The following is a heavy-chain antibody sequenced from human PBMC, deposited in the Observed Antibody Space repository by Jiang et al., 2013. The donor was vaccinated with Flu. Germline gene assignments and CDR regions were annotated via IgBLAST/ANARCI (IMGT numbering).Heavy chain of an antibody. CDR1: GYSFTSYW. V-gene: IGHV5-10-1*01. CDR2: IDPSDSYT. J-gene: IGHJ6*01. Sequence: GAEVKKPGESLRISCKGSGYSFTSYWISWVRQMPGKGLEWMGRIDPSDSYTNYSPSFQGHVTISADKSISTAYLQWSSLKASDTAMYYCASQSQSTVTTDYYYGMDVWGQRATVTVSS. CDR3: ASQSQSTVTTDYYYGMDV. D-gene: IGHD4-11*01.